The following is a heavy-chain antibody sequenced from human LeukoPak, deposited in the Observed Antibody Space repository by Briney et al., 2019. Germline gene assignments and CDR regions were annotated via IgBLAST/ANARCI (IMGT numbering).Heavy chain of an antibody. Sequence: GGSLRLSCAASGFTVSSNYMSWVRQAPGKGLEWVSVIYSGGSTYYADSVKGRFTISRDNSKNTLYLQMNSLRAEDTAVYYCARDVGYDFWSGYFLTPAYWGQGTLVTVSS. CDR1: GFTVSSNY. J-gene: IGHJ4*02. CDR3: ARDVGYDFWSGYFLTPAY. CDR2: IYSGGST. D-gene: IGHD3-3*01. V-gene: IGHV3-53*01.